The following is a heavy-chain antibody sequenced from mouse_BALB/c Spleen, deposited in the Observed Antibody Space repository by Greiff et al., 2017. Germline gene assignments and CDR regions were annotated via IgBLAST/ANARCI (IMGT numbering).Heavy chain of an antibody. CDR2: ISDGGSYT. CDR3: ARHAYGNPWFAY. CDR1: GFTFSDYY. D-gene: IGHD2-1*01. J-gene: IGHJ3*01. Sequence: EVHLVESGGGLVKPGGSLKLSCAASGFTFSDYYMYWVRQTPEKRLEWVATISDGGSYTYYPDTMERRFIISRDNTKKTLYLQMSSLRSEDTALYDCARHAYGNPWFAYWGQGTLVTVSA. V-gene: IGHV5-4*02.